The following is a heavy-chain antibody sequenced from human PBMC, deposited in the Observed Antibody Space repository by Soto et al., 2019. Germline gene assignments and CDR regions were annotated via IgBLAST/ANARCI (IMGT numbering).Heavy chain of an antibody. V-gene: IGHV3-13*01. J-gene: IGHJ6*02. Sequence: GGLRLSCAASGFTFSSYDMHWVRQATGKGLEWVSAIGTAGDTYYPGSVKGRFTISRENAKNSLYLQMNSLRAGDTAVYYCARGGQLWLRYGMDVWGQGTTVTVSS. D-gene: IGHD5-18*01. CDR1: GFTFSSYD. CDR3: ARGGQLWLRYGMDV. CDR2: IGTAGDT.